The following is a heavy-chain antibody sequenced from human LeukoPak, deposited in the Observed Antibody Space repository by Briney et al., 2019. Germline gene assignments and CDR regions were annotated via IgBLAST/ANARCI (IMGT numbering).Heavy chain of an antibody. Sequence: SESLCVTCAVPGYSISSGYYWGWIRQPPGKGREGIGSIYHSGSTYYNPSLKSRVTISVDTSKNQFSLKLSSVTAADTAVYYCARGAATVTTPFDYWGQGTLVTVSS. V-gene: IGHV4-38-2*01. CDR2: IYHSGST. CDR3: ARGAATVTTPFDY. D-gene: IGHD4-17*01. J-gene: IGHJ4*02. CDR1: GYSISSGYY.